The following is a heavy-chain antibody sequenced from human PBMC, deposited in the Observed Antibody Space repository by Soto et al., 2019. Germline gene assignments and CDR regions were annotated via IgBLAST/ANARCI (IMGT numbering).Heavy chain of an antibody. CDR3: ARDNILGILYGGMDV. CDR1: GGSISSGDYY. V-gene: IGHV4-30-4*01. CDR2: IYYSGST. Sequence: SLTCTVSGGSISSGDYYWSWIRQPPGKGLEWIGYIYYSGSTYYNPSLKSRVTISVDTSKDQFSLKLSSVTAADTAVYYCARDNILGILYGGMDVWAKGPRSPSP. J-gene: IGHJ6*02. D-gene: IGHD3-3*01.